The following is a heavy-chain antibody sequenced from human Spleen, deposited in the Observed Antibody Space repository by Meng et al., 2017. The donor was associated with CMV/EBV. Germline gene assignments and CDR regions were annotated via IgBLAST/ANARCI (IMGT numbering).Heavy chain of an antibody. CDR2: IYSGGST. CDR1: EFTVSSNY. D-gene: IGHD7-27*01. Sequence: GESLKISCAASEFTVSSNYMSWVRQAPGKGLEWVSVIYSGGSTYYADSVKGRFTISRDNSKNTLYLQMNSLRAEDTAVYYCARATGEWYYGMDVWGQGTTVTVSS. CDR3: ARATGEWYYGMDV. J-gene: IGHJ6*02. V-gene: IGHV3-66*02.